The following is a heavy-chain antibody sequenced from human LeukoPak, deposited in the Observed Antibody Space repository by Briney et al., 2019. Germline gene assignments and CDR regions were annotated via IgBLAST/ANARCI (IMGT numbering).Heavy chain of an antibody. D-gene: IGHD2-2*01. CDR1: VFTFSSYA. J-gene: IGHJ4*02. CDR3: AKDSTPADAASPIDY. CDR2: ISGSGCSI. Sequence: PGVSLRLSCAASVFTFSSYAMRWVPQAPGKGREGVSAISGSGCSIYYADSVKGRFTISRDNSKNTLYLQMNSLRAEDTAVYYCAKDSTPADAASPIDYWGQGTLVTVSS. V-gene: IGHV3-23*01.